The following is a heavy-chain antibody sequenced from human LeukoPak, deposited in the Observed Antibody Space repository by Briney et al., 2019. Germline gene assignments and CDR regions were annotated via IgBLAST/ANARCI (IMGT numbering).Heavy chain of an antibody. CDR3: ARAGSSNEFDY. J-gene: IGHJ4*02. V-gene: IGHV3-66*01. CDR2: IYDVGRT. CDR1: GFTVSSNY. D-gene: IGHD3-10*01. Sequence: GGSLRLSCAASGFTVSSNYMSWVRQAPGKGLEWVSVIYDVGRTYYADSVKGRFTISRDNAKNSLYLQMNSLRAEDTAVYYCARAGSSNEFDYWGQGTLVTVSS.